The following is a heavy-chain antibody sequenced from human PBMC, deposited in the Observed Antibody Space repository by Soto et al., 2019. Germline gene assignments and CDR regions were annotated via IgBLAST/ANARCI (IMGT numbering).Heavy chain of an antibody. CDR2: IYYSGST. D-gene: IGHD3-22*01. Sequence: PSETLSLTCTVSGGSISNDNYYWSWIRQSPGRGLEWIAYIYYSGSTYYNPSLKSRLTISVDPSKNQFSLKLSSVTAADTAVYYCGTTASPAPFYDASADFERWGQGTLVTVSS. V-gene: IGHV4-30-4*01. J-gene: IGHJ5*02. CDR3: GTTASPAPFYDASADFER. CDR1: GGSISNDNYY.